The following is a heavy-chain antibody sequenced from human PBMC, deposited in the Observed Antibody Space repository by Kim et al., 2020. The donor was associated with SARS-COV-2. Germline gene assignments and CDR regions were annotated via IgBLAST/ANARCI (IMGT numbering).Heavy chain of an antibody. D-gene: IGHD5-12*01. CDR2: ISAYNGNT. Sequence: ASVKVSCKASGYTFTSYGMSWVRQAPGQGLEWMGWISAYNGNTNYAQKLQGRITMTTDTSTSTAYMELRSLRSDDTAVYYCARDRRGDGYNLYDYWGQGTLVTVSS. J-gene: IGHJ4*02. CDR3: ARDRRGDGYNLYDY. V-gene: IGHV1-18*04. CDR1: GYTFTSYG.